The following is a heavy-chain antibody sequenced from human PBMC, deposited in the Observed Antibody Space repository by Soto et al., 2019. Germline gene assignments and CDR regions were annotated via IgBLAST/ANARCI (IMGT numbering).Heavy chain of an antibody. V-gene: IGHV1-8*01. Sequence: ASVKVSCKASGYTFTSYDINWVRQATGQGLEWMGWMNPNSGNTGYAQKFQGRVTMTRNTSTSTAYMELSSLRSEDTAVYYCARSGYIVVSMDVWGQGTTVTVSS. CDR1: GYTFTSYD. D-gene: IGHD2-15*01. CDR2: MNPNSGNT. J-gene: IGHJ6*02. CDR3: ARSGYIVVSMDV.